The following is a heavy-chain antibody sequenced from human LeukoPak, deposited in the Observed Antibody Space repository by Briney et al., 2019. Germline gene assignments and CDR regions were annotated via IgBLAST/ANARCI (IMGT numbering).Heavy chain of an antibody. CDR1: GGSFSGYY. Sequence: PSETLSLTCAVYGGSFSGYYWSWIRQPPGKGLEWIGEINHSGSTNYNPSLKSRVTISVDTSKNQFSLKLSSVTAADTAVYYCARAPDAGALAGWFDPWGQGTLVTVSS. CDR2: INHSGST. V-gene: IGHV4-34*01. D-gene: IGHD3-10*01. CDR3: ARAPDAGALAGWFDP. J-gene: IGHJ5*02.